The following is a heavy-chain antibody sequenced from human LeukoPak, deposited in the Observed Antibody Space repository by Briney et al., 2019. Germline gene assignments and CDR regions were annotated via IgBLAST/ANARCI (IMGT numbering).Heavy chain of an antibody. CDR1: GYSFTSYW. Sequence: GESLKISCKGSGYSFTSYWIGWVRQMPGKGLEWMGIIYPGDSDTRYSPSFQGQVTISADKSISTAYLQWSSLKASDTAMYYCVRPRGYCSGGSCDAFDIWGQGTMVTVSS. CDR3: VRPRGYCSGGSCDAFDI. V-gene: IGHV5-51*01. CDR2: IYPGDSDT. J-gene: IGHJ3*02. D-gene: IGHD2-15*01.